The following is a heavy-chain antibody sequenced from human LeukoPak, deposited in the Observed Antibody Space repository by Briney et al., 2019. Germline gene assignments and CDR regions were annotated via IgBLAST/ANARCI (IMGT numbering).Heavy chain of an antibody. CDR1: GFAFDDYA. D-gene: IGHD2-8*01. CDR2: ISWNSGSI. CDR3: AKEYGPRGYFDY. J-gene: IGHJ4*02. Sequence: GGSLRLSCAASGFAFDDYAMHWVRQAPGKGLEWVSGISWNSGSIGYADSVKGRFTISRDNAKNSLYLQMNSLRAEDTALYYCAKEYGPRGYFDYWGQGTLVTVSS. V-gene: IGHV3-9*01.